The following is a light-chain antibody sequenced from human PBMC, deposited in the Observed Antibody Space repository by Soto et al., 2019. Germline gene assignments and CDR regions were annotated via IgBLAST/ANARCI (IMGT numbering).Light chain of an antibody. CDR1: QGINRN. CDR2: GVF. Sequence: EVVMTQSPATLSVSPGERATLSCRASQGINRNLAWYHHKPGQAPRLLMYGVFTRAAGVPGRFSGGWSGTDFTLTVSRLEPEDFAMYYCQQYHWAPDTFGQGTRLEIK. V-gene: IGKV3-15*01. CDR3: QQYHWAPDT. J-gene: IGKJ5*01.